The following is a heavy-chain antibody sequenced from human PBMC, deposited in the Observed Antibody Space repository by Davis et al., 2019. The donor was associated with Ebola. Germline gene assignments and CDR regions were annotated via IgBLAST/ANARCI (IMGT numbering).Heavy chain of an antibody. J-gene: IGHJ6*02. V-gene: IGHV3-66*01. Sequence: GGFLRPSCAASGFTVSSNYMSWVRQAPGKGLEWVSVIYSGGSTYYADSVKSRFTISRDNSKNTLYLQMNSLRAEDTAVYYCARIYFYYYGMDVWGQGTTVTVSS. CDR3: ARIYFYYYGMDV. CDR1: GFTVSSNY. CDR2: IYSGGST.